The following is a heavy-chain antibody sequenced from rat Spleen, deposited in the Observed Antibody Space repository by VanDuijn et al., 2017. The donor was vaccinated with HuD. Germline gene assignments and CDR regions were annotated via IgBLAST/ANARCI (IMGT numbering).Heavy chain of an antibody. CDR1: GFTFSDYN. J-gene: IGHJ1*01. Sequence: EVQLVESGGGLVQPGRSLKLSCAASGFTFSDYNMAWVRQAPKKGLEWVATLKSGGGSTYYRDSVKCRFTISRDNANSTLYLQMDSLRSEDTAIYYCARRGPDWYFDFWGPGTMVTVSS. CDR2: LKSGGGST. V-gene: IGHV5-7*01. CDR3: ARRGPDWYFDF.